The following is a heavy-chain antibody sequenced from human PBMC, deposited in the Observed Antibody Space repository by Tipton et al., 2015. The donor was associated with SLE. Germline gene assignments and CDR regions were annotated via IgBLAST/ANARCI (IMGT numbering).Heavy chain of an antibody. CDR1: GGSISSYY. D-gene: IGHD4-23*01. V-gene: IGHV4-59*01. CDR2: IYYSGST. CDR3: AREGAYYGGNSFDY. Sequence: TLSLTCTVSGGSISSYYWSWIRQPPGKGLVWIGYIYYSGSTNYNPSLKSRVTISVDTSKNQFSLKLSSVTAADTAVYYCAREGAYYGGNSFDYWGQGTLVTVSS. J-gene: IGHJ4*02.